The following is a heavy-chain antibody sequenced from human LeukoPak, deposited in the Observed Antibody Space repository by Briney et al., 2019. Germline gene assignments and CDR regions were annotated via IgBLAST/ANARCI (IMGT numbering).Heavy chain of an antibody. D-gene: IGHD4-11*01. CDR1: GYTFAGYY. CDR3: ARHSDSAGFAR. J-gene: IGHJ4*02. V-gene: IGHV1-2*06. CDR2: INPNSGGT. Sequence: ASVKVSCKASGYTFAGYYLHWVRQAPGQGLEWMGRINPNSGGTNYAPKFQDRVAMTRDTSNSTAYMELSRLRSDDTAVYYCARHSDSAGFARWGQGSLVIVSS.